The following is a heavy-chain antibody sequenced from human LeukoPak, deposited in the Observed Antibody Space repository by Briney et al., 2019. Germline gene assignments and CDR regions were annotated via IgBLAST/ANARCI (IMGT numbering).Heavy chain of an antibody. Sequence: NPSETLSLTCTVSGGSISSYYWSWIRQPAGKGLEWIGRIYTSGSTNYNPSLKSRVTMSVDTSKNQFSLKLSSVTAADTAVYYCARTNYDFWREINWFDPRGQGTLVTVSS. CDR3: ARTNYDFWREINWFDP. V-gene: IGHV4-4*07. CDR1: GGSISSYY. CDR2: IYTSGST. J-gene: IGHJ5*02. D-gene: IGHD3-3*01.